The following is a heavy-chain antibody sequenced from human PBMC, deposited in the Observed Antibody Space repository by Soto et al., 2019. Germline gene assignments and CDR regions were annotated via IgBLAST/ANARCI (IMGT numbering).Heavy chain of an antibody. CDR3: VIDRGYVRFGEPNLDGMDV. CDR1: GFTFSSYG. V-gene: IGHV3-33*01. J-gene: IGHJ6*02. D-gene: IGHD3-10*01. Sequence: GGSLRLSCAASGFTFSSYGMHWVRQAPGKGLEWVAVIWYDGSNKYYADSVKGRFTISRDNSKNTLYLQMNSLRAEDTAVYYCVIDRGYVRFGEPNLDGMDVWGQGTTVTVSS. CDR2: IWYDGSNK.